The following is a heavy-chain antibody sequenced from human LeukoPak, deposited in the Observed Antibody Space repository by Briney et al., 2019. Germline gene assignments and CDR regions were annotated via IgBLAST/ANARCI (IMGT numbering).Heavy chain of an antibody. Sequence: GGSLRLSCAASGFTFSSYSMNWVRQAPGKVLEWVSSISTSSSYIYYADSVKGRFTISRDNAKNSLYLQMNSLRAEDTAVYYCARDDRIAVAGTSDYWGQGTLVTVSS. CDR3: ARDDRIAVAGTSDY. D-gene: IGHD6-19*01. V-gene: IGHV3-21*01. CDR1: GFTFSSYS. J-gene: IGHJ4*02. CDR2: ISTSSSYI.